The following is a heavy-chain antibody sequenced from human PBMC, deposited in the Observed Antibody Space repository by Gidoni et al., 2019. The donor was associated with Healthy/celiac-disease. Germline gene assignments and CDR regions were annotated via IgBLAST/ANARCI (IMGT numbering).Heavy chain of an antibody. D-gene: IGHD6-19*01. CDR2: IYYSGST. CDR1: GGSISSSSYY. Sequence: QLQLQESGPGLVKPSETLSLTCTVSGGSISSSSYYWGWIRQPPGKGLEWIGSIYYSGSTYYNPSLKSRVTISVDTSKNQFSLKLSSVTAADTAVYYCASVGGVAVAGAEGGEYFQHWGQGTLVTVSS. V-gene: IGHV4-39*01. J-gene: IGHJ1*01. CDR3: ASVGGVAVAGAEGGEYFQH.